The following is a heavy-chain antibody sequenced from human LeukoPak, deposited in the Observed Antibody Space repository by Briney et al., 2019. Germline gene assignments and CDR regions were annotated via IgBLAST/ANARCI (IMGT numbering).Heavy chain of an antibody. CDR1: GFTSSSYA. CDR2: ISGSGGST. CDR3: AKDRMNYYDSSGYSLELDY. V-gene: IGHV3-23*01. Sequence: GGSLRLSCAASGFTSSSYAMSWVRQAPGKGLEWVSAISGSGGSTYYADSVKGRFTISRDNSKNTLYLQMNSLRAEDTAVYYCAKDRMNYYDSSGYSLELDYWGQGTLVTVSS. J-gene: IGHJ4*02. D-gene: IGHD3-22*01.